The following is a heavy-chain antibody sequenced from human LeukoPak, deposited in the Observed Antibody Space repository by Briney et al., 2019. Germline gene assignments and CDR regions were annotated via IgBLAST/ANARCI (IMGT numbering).Heavy chain of an antibody. V-gene: IGHV3-48*03. Sequence: GGSLRLSCAASGFTFSSYEMNWVRQAPGKGLEWVSYISSSGSTIYYADSVKGRFTISRDNAKNSLYLQMNSLRAEDTAVYYCARDSMASSGYHGGGYWGQGTLVTVSS. D-gene: IGHD3-22*01. CDR1: GFTFSSYE. CDR3: ARDSMASSGYHGGGY. J-gene: IGHJ4*02. CDR2: ISSSGSTI.